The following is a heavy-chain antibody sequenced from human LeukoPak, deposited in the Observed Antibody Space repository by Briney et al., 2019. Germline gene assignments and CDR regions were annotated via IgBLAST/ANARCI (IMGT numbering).Heavy chain of an antibody. D-gene: IGHD3-22*01. J-gene: IGHJ6*03. V-gene: IGHV3-7*01. CDR1: GFTFSSYW. CDR3: AREGGYYYDSSGQPTDMDV. CDR2: IKQDGSEK. Sequence: GGSLRLSCAASGFTFSSYWMSWGRQAPGKGLEWVANIKQDGSEKYYVDSVKGRFTISRDNAKNSLYLQMNSLRAEDTAVYYCAREGGYYYDSSGQPTDMDVWGKGTTVTISS.